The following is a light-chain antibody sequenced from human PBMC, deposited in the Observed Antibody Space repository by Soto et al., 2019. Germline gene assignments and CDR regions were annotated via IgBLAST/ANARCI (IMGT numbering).Light chain of an antibody. CDR3: QQRSSWPA. Sequence: EIVLTQSPATLSLSPGERATLSCRASQSVSVYLAWYQQKPGQAPRLLIYDTSNRATGIPARFRGSGSGTDFTLTISSLEPEDFAVYYCQQRSSWPAFGQGTKVE. V-gene: IGKV3-11*01. CDR1: QSVSVY. J-gene: IGKJ1*01. CDR2: DTS.